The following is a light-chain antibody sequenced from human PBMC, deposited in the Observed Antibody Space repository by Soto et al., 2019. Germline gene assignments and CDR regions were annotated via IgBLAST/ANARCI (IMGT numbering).Light chain of an antibody. Sequence: QSVLTQPASVSGSPGQSITLSCTGTSSDVGAYNYVSWYHHHPGKAPKLMIYDVSDRPSGVSDRFSGSKSGNTASLTISGLQAEDEAHYYCCSYSRSSPFVFGTGTKLTVL. CDR3: CSYSRSSPFV. J-gene: IGLJ1*01. CDR1: SSDVGAYNY. V-gene: IGLV2-14*03. CDR2: DVS.